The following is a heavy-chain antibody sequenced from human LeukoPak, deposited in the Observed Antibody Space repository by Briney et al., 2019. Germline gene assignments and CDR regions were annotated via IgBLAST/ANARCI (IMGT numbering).Heavy chain of an antibody. J-gene: IGHJ4*02. Sequence: SETLSLTCAISGGSITSSNWWTWVRQPPGKGLEWVGEIYLRGNTNYNPSLESRVSISVDESKTQLSLRLESVTAADTAVYYCARGTITTVTDSWGPGTLVTVSS. CDR1: GGSITSSNW. V-gene: IGHV4-4*02. CDR2: IYLRGNT. D-gene: IGHD4-17*01. CDR3: ARGTITTVTDS.